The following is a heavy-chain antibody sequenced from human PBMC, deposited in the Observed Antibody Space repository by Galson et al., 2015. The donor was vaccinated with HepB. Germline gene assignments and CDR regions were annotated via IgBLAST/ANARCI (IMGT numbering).Heavy chain of an antibody. CDR3: ARDSIAARPGWFDP. CDR2: IWYDGSKK. CDR1: ESTFSSYG. Sequence: SLRLSCAASESTFSSYGMHWVRQAPGKGLEWVAVIWYDGSKKYYADSVKGRFTISRDNSKNTLYLQMNNLRAEDTAVYHCARDSIAARPGWFDPWGQGTLVTVSS. V-gene: IGHV3-33*01. J-gene: IGHJ5*02. D-gene: IGHD6-6*01.